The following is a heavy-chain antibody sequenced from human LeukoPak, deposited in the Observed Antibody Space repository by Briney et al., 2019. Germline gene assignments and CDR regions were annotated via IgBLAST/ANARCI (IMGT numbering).Heavy chain of an antibody. J-gene: IGHJ4*02. V-gene: IGHV1-24*01. CDR1: GDTLSELS. Sequence: ASVKVSCKVSGDTLSELSMHWVRQAPGKGLEWMGGFDPEDGEIIYARNFQDRVTMTEDTSTDTAYMEVHGLTSEDTAVYYCATGIRGVIIPKFDYWGQGTLITVSS. D-gene: IGHD3-10*01. CDR2: FDPEDGEI. CDR3: ATGIRGVIIPKFDY.